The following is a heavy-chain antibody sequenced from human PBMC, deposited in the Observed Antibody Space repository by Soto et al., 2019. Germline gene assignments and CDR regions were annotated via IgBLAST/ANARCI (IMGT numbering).Heavy chain of an antibody. D-gene: IGHD5-18*01. Sequence: ASVKVSCKASGGTFSSYAISWVRQAPGQGLEWMGGIIPIFGTANYAQKFQGRVTITADESTSTAYMELSSLRSEDTAVYYCARARGGYSYGYYYYGMDVWGQGTTVTVYS. CDR2: IIPIFGTA. CDR1: GGTFSSYA. CDR3: ARARGGYSYGYYYYGMDV. V-gene: IGHV1-69*13. J-gene: IGHJ6*02.